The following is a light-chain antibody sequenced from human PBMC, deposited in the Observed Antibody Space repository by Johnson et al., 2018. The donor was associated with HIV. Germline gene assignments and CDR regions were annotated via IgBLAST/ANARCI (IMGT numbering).Light chain of an antibody. CDR2: EDN. CDR3: GTWDSSLSAGV. V-gene: IGLV1-51*02. J-gene: IGLJ1*01. CDR1: SSNIGNNS. Sequence: QSVLTQPPSVSAAPGQKVTISCSGSSSNIGNNSVSWYQQLPGTATKLLIYEDNKRPSGIPDRFSGSKSGTSATLGITGLQTGDEADYYCGTWDSSLSAGVFGAGTNVTVL.